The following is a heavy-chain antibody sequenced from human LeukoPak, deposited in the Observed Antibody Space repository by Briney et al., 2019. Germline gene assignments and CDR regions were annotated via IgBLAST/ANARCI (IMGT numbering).Heavy chain of an antibody. CDR1: GFTVSSNY. CDR2: IYSGGST. D-gene: IGHD6-6*01. CDR3: ARDRRQYSSSFYHYGMDV. V-gene: IGHV3-53*04. Sequence: PGGSLRLSCAASGFTVSSNYMSWVRQAPGKGLEWVSVIYSGGSTYYADSVKGRFTISRHNSKNTLYLQMNSLRAEDTAVYYCARDRRQYSSSFYHYGMDVWGQGTTVTVSS. J-gene: IGHJ6*02.